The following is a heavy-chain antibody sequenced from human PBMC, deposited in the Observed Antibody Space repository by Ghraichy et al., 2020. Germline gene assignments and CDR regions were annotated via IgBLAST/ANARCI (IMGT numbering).Heavy chain of an antibody. V-gene: IGHV4-4*07. Sequence: SQTLSLTCTVSGGSISSYYWNWIRQPAGKGLEWIGRIYTSGATNYNPSLKSRVTMSVDTSKNQFSLKLSSVTAADTAVYYCARERDSSGCGDLCYFDYWGQGTLVTVSS. CDR3: ARERDSSGCGDLCYFDY. D-gene: IGHD6-19*01. CDR1: GGSISSYY. J-gene: IGHJ4*02. CDR2: IYTSGAT.